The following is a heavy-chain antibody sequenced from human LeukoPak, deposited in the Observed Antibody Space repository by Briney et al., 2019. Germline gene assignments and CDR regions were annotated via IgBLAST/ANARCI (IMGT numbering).Heavy chain of an antibody. CDR1: GFTFSSNY. V-gene: IGHV3-53*05. J-gene: IGHJ6*03. CDR2: IYSGGST. CDR3: AKDSRSYYYYYMDV. Sequence: GGSLRLSCAASGFTFSSNYMSWVRQAPGKGLEWVSVIYSGGSTYYADSVKGRFTISRDNSKNSLYLQMNSLRTEDTALYYCAKDSRSYYYYYMDVWGKGTTVTVSS.